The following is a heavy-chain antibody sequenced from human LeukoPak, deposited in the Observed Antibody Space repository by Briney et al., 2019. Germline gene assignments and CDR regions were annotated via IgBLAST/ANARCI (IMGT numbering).Heavy chain of an antibody. V-gene: IGHV1-69*05. D-gene: IGHD6-19*01. J-gene: IGHJ4*02. CDR3: ASFANIAVAGTASDY. CDR1: GGTFSSYA. Sequence: ASVKVSCKASGGTFSSYAISWVRQAPGQGLEWMGEIIPIFGTANYAQKFQGRVTITTDESTSTAYMELSSLRSEDTAVYYCASFANIAVAGTASDYWGQGTLVTVSS. CDR2: IIPIFGTA.